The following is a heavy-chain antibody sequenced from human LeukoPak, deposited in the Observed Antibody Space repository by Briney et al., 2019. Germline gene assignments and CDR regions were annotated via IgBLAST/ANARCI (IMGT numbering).Heavy chain of an antibody. CDR1: GFTFSSYW. J-gene: IGHJ4*02. V-gene: IGHV3-7*01. CDR2: IKQDGSEK. CDR3: ARDQVGATGTFDY. D-gene: IGHD1-26*01. Sequence: GGSLRLSCAASGFTFSSYWMSWVRQAPGKGLEWVATIKQDGSEKYYVDSVKGRFTISRDNAKNSLYLQMNSLRAEDTAVYYCARDQVGATGTFDYWGQGTLVTVSS.